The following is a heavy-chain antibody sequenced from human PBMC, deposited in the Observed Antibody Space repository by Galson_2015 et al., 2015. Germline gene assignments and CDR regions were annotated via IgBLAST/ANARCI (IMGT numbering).Heavy chain of an antibody. CDR1: GGSFSGYY. D-gene: IGHD3-10*01. J-gene: IGHJ5*02. V-gene: IGHV4-34*01. CDR3: ARRVVLLWSTGWFDP. CDR2: INHSGST. Sequence: SETLSLTCAVYGGSFSGYYWSWIRQPPGKGLEWIGEINHSGSTNYNPSLKSRVTISVDTSKNQFSPKLSSVTAADTAVYYCARRVVLLWSTGWFDPWGQGTLVTVSS.